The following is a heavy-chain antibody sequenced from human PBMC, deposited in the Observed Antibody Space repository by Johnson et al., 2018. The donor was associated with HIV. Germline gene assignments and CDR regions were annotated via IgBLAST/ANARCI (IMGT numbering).Heavy chain of an antibody. D-gene: IGHD3-22*01. CDR3: GGSYYYDSSGYYARNAFDI. V-gene: IGHV3-30*03. J-gene: IGHJ3*02. CDR2: ISYDGSNK. Sequence: QVQLVESGGGVIRPGGSLRLSCAASGFTFDDYGVSWVRQAPAKGLEWVAAISYDGSNKYYADSVKGRFTISRDNSKNTLYLQMNSLRAEDTAVYYCGGSYYYDSSGYYARNAFDIWGQGTMVTVSS. CDR1: GFTFDDYG.